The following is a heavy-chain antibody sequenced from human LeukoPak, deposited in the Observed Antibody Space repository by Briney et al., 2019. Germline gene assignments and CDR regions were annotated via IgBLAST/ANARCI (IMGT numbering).Heavy chain of an antibody. Sequence: KTSETLSLTCTVSGYSIRTDYYWGWIRQPPGKGPEWIGTIYKSGNTYYNPSLKSRVTISVDTSKNQFSLKLSSVTAADTAVYYCARDRPLGYCSSTSCYRTYYMDVWGKGTTVTISS. J-gene: IGHJ6*03. CDR1: GYSIRTDYY. CDR3: ARDRPLGYCSSTSCYRTYYMDV. D-gene: IGHD2-2*01. V-gene: IGHV4-38-2*02. CDR2: IYKSGNT.